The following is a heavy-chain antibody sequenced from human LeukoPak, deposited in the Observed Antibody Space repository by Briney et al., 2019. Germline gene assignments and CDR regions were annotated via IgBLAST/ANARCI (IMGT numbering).Heavy chain of an antibody. D-gene: IGHD3-3*01. CDR2: ISGSGGTT. Sequence: PGGSLRLSCEVSGFSFSDYAMSWVRQAPGKGLEWVSSISGSGGTTYYADSVKGRFTISRDNSKNTLYLQMNSLGAEDTAVYYCAKEQYKIFGVDPFDYWGQGTLVSVTS. CDR3: AKEQYKIFGVDPFDY. CDR1: GFSFSDYA. V-gene: IGHV3-23*01. J-gene: IGHJ4*02.